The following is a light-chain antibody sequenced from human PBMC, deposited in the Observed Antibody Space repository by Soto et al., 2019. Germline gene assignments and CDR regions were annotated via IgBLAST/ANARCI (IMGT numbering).Light chain of an antibody. CDR3: QQRHSWPLT. CDR2: DAS. J-gene: IGKJ4*01. V-gene: IGKV3-11*01. Sequence: SVLTQSPATLSLSPGERATLSCRASQSVRSFLGWYQQKPGQAPRLLIYDASNRATGIPARFSGSGSGTDFTLTISSLEPEDFAVYYCQQRHSWPLTVGGGTKVDIK. CDR1: QSVRSF.